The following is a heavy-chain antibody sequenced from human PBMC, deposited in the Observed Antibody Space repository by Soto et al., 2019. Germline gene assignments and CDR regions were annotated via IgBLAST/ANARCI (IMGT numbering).Heavy chain of an antibody. D-gene: IGHD2-2*01. V-gene: IGHV4-30-4*01. CDR2: MFYVGAT. CDR3: PRVVRFCSSPSCRGRNWFDP. Sequence: SETLSLTCSVSGGSISSGDYYWSWIRQPPGKGLEWIGYMFYVGATYYNPSLKSRVTISVDTSKNQFSLKLRSVTAADTAVYHCPRVVRFCSSPSCRGRNWFDPWGQGTLVTVSS. J-gene: IGHJ5*02. CDR1: GGSISSGDYY.